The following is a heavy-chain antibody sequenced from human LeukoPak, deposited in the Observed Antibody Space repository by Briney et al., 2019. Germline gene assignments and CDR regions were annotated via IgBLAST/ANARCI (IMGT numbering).Heavy chain of an antibody. V-gene: IGHV1-46*01. CDR3: ARDLGGEFGELLSVDY. CDR1: GYTFTSYY. Sequence: ASVTVSCKASGYTFTSYYMHWVRQAPGQGLEWMGIINPSGGSTSYAQKFQGRVTMTRDTSTSTVYMELSSLRSEDTAVYYCARDLGGEFGELLSVDYWGQGTLVTVSS. J-gene: IGHJ4*02. D-gene: IGHD3-10*01. CDR2: INPSGGST.